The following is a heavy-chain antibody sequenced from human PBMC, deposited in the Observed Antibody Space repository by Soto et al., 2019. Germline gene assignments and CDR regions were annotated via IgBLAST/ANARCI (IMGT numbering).Heavy chain of an antibody. CDR2: IYYRGIT. J-gene: IGHJ5*02. V-gene: IGHV4-59*01. CDR3: TTRPSSVDWFDP. CDR1: GGSIIGYY. D-gene: IGHD6-6*01. Sequence: ASETLSLTCSVSGGSIIGYYWTWIRQPPGKGLEWIGNIYYRGITNYSPFLKSRVTISIDTSKNQFSLQLTSVTAADTAIYYCTTRPSSVDWFDPWGQGTLVTVSS.